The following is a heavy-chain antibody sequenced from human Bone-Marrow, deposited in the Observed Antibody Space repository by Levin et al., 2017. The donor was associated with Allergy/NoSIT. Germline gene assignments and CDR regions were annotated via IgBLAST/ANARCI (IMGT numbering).Heavy chain of an antibody. J-gene: IGHJ4*02. CDR3: AKDISSSWSTGDLDY. CDR2: IRGSGGST. V-gene: IGHV3-23*01. CDR1: GFTFSTYA. D-gene: IGHD6-13*01. Sequence: GGSLRLSCAASGFTFSTYAINWVRQAPGKGLEWVSSIRGSGGSTYYADSVKGRFTISRDNSKNTLYLRMNSLRVEDTAVYYCAKDISSSWSTGDLDYWGQGTLVTVSS.